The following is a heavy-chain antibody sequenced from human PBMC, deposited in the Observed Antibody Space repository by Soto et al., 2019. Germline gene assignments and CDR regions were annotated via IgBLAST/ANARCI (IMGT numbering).Heavy chain of an antibody. V-gene: IGHV3-23*01. CDR1: GFTSSNYS. D-gene: IGHD3-22*01. Sequence: GGSLTLSCAAAGFTSSNYSMNWDGPAPGKGLEWVSTISGRGGSTYYADSVKGRFTISRDNSKNIPYMQMNSLRAEDTAVYYCAKATMTLVVIRLDSWGQGTPVTVSS. CDR3: AKATMTLVVIRLDS. CDR2: ISGRGGST. J-gene: IGHJ4*02.